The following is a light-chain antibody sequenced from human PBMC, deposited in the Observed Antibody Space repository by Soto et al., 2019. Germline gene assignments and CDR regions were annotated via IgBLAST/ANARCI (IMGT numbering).Light chain of an antibody. CDR1: SGHNTYA. J-gene: IGLJ2*01. V-gene: IGLV4-69*01. CDR2: VNSDGSH. CDR3: QTWGTDVV. Sequence: QLVLTQSPSASASLGASVKLTCTLISGHNTYAIAWHQQQPEKGPRYLMKVNSDGSHIKGDGTPDRFSGSSSGAERYLTISSLQSDDEADYYCQTWGTDVVFGGGTKLTVL.